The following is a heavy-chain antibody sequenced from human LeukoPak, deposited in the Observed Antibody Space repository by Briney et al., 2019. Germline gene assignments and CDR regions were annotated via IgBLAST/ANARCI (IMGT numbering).Heavy chain of an antibody. Sequence: PGGSLRLSCAASGFTFSSYWMHWVRQAPGKGLEWVSSISSSSIYIYYADSVKGRFTISRDNTKNSLYLQMNSLRAEDTAVYYCARGNWNYGGYFDYWGQGTLVIVSS. V-gene: IGHV3-21*01. CDR3: ARGNWNYGGYFDY. CDR1: GFTFSSYW. D-gene: IGHD1-7*01. J-gene: IGHJ4*02. CDR2: ISSSSIYI.